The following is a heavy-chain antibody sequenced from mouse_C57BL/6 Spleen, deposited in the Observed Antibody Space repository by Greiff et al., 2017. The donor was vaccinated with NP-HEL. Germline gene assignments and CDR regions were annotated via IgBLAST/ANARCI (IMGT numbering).Heavy chain of an antibody. CDR1: GFTFSDYG. D-gene: IGHD2-1*01. Sequence: EVKLMESGGGLVKPGGSLKLSCAASGFTFSDYGMHWVRQAPEKGLEWVAYISSGSSTIYYADTVKGRFTISRDNAKNTLFLQMTSLRSEDTAMYYCARRNYVYYAMDYWGQGTSVTVSS. V-gene: IGHV5-17*01. CDR3: ARRNYVYYAMDY. J-gene: IGHJ4*01. CDR2: ISSGSSTI.